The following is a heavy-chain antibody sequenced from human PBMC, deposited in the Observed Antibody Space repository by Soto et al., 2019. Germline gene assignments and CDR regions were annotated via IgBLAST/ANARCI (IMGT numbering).Heavy chain of an antibody. D-gene: IGHD6-19*01. CDR1: GYTYY. CDR2: INPSGDST. Sequence: ASVKVSCKASGYTYYIHWVRQAPGQGLEWMGIINPSGDSTTYAQKFQGRVNMTRDTSTSTVYMELSSLTSEDTAVYYCARAVTEYTPADYWGQGTQVTV. V-gene: IGHV1-46*01. J-gene: IGHJ4*02. CDR3: ARAVTEYTPADY.